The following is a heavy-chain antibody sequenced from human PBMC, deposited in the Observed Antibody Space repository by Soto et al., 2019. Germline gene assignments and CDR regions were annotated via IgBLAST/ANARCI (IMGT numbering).Heavy chain of an antibody. Sequence: PSETLSLTCAVSGGSIGGAGYSWSWIRQPPGGGLGWIGYIYESGTILYNPSLKTRLTISLNWSDKQFSLTLNSVTAADTAVYYCARDQFYYGSGNYRNIMFDSWGQGTQVTVSS. D-gene: IGHD3-10*01. J-gene: IGHJ5*01. CDR1: GGSIGGAGYS. CDR3: ARDQFYYGSGNYRNIMFDS. V-gene: IGHV4-30-2*01. CDR2: IYESGTI.